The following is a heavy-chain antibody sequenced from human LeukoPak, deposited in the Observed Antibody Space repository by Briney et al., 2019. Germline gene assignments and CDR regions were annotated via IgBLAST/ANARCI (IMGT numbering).Heavy chain of an antibody. CDR1: GFTFSQAW. D-gene: IGHD5/OR15-5a*01. V-gene: IGHV3-15*01. J-gene: IGHJ3*02. CDR2: VKSKTDGETT. Sequence: PGGSLRLSCAASGFTFSQAWMTWVRQAPGKGLEWIGRVKSKTDGETTDYAAPVKGRFTISRDDSKNTLYLQMNSLKTEDTAVYYCTTDVPFFYGYGAFDTWGQGTMVTVSS. CDR3: TTDVPFFYGYGAFDT.